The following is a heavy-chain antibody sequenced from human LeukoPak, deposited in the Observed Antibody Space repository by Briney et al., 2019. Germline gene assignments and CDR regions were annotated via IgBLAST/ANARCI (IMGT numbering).Heavy chain of an antibody. CDR3: AKRYYGSETYFALDI. CDR2: VTGGGTGT. Sequence: GGSLRLSCAASGFTFSNYGMDWVRQAPGEGLEWGSAVTGGGTGTYYADSVKGRFTISRDNSKNTLYLQMNSLRAEDTAVYFCAKRYYGSETYFALDIWGQGTVVTVSS. J-gene: IGHJ3*02. V-gene: IGHV3-23*01. CDR1: GFTFSNYG. D-gene: IGHD3-10*01.